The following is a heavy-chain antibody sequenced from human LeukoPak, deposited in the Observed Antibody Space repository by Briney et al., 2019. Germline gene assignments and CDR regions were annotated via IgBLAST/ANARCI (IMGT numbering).Heavy chain of an antibody. V-gene: IGHV4-61*05. CDR3: ARHDPVGHFLRGMDV. CDR2: IYYTGST. CDR1: GGSVSSSRYY. D-gene: IGHD2/OR15-2a*01. J-gene: IGHJ6*02. Sequence: SETLSLTCTVSGGSVSSSRYYWGWSRQPPGKGLEWIGYIYYTGSTIYNPSLRSRVTMSVDVSKNQFSLDLTSVTAADTAVYYCARHDPVGHFLRGMDVWGQGTTVTVSS.